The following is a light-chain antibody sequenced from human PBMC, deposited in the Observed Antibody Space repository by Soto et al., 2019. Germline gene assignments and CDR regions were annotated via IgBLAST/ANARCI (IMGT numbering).Light chain of an antibody. CDR3: QQCSNWRT. CDR2: DAS. CDR1: QTVSTY. J-gene: IGKJ2*01. Sequence: EIVLTQSPATLSLSPGERATLSCRASQTVSTYLAWYQQKPGQPPRLLIYDASHRAAGIPARFSGSWSGTDFTLTINILEPEDFAVYYRQQCSNWRTFGQGTKLEIK. V-gene: IGKV3-11*01.